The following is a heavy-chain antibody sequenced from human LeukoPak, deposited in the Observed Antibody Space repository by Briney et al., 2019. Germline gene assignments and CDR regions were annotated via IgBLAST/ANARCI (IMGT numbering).Heavy chain of an antibody. J-gene: IGHJ5*02. D-gene: IGHD4-23*01. CDR3: AKDLGLRWYNWFDP. Sequence: GGSLRLSCAASGFTFSSYWMSWVRQAPGKGLEWVANIKRDGSEKYYVDSVKGRFTISRDNSKNTLYLQMNSLRAEDTAVYYCAKDLGLRWYNWFDPWGQGTLVTVSS. V-gene: IGHV3-7*03. CDR1: GFTFSSYW. CDR2: IKRDGSEK.